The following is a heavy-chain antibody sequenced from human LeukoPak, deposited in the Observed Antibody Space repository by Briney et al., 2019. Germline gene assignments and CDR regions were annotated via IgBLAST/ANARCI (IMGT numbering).Heavy chain of an antibody. V-gene: IGHV3-7*04. J-gene: IGHJ4*02. CDR3: ARDVGRTTFDY. Sequence: GGSLRLSCAASGFTFSRCRMIWVRQAPGKGLEWVANIKQDGSEKYYVDSVKGRFTISRDNAENSLYVQMNSLRAEDTAVYYCARDVGRTTFDYWGQGTLVTVSS. CDR1: GFTFSRCR. CDR2: IKQDGSEK. D-gene: IGHD1-14*01.